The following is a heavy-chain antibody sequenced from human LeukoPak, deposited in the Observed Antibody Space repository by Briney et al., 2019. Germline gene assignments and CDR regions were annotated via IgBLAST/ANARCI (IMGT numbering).Heavy chain of an antibody. D-gene: IGHD1-26*01. V-gene: IGHV4-59*12. Sequence: SETLSLTCTVSGGSISSYYWSWIRQPPGKGLEWIGYIYYSGSTYYNPSLKSRVTISVDTSKNQFSLKLSSVTAADTAVYYCARDNRVVGATKQTDYWGQGTLVTVSS. CDR2: IYYSGST. CDR3: ARDNRVVGATKQTDY. J-gene: IGHJ4*02. CDR1: GGSISSYY.